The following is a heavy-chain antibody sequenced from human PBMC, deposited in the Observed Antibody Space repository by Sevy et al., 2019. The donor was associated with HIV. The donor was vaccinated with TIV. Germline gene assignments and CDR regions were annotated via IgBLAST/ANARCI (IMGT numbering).Heavy chain of an antibody. CDR1: GFTFSSYS. V-gene: IGHV3-21*01. Sequence: GGSLRLSCAASGFTFSSYSMNWVRQAPGKGLEWVSSISSSSNYISYADSMKGRFTISRDNAKNSLYLKMNSLRAEDTAVYYCAGVVAYCSGGSCFPGYYYGMDVWGQGTTVTVSS. CDR3: AGVVAYCSGGSCFPGYYYGMDV. J-gene: IGHJ6*02. CDR2: ISSSSNYI. D-gene: IGHD2-15*01.